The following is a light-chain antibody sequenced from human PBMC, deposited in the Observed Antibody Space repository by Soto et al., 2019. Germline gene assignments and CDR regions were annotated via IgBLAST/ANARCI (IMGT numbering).Light chain of an antibody. J-gene: IGLJ2*01. Sequence: SYELTQPPSVSVAPGETATITCGGDNSGGKSVHWYQRKPGQAHLLIIYNDGDRPSGIPGRFSGSNSGNTATLTVSRVEAGDEADYYCQGWGSNADPYVVFGGGTKLTVL. V-gene: IGLV3-21*04. CDR3: QGWGSNADPYVV. CDR2: NDG. CDR1: NSGGKS.